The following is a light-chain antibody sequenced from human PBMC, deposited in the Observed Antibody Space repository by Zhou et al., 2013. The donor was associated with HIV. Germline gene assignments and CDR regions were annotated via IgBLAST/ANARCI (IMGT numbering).Light chain of an antibody. J-gene: IGKJ4*01. Sequence: DIQMTQFPSTLSASVGDRVTITCRAGQSISPWLAWFQQIPGKAPKLLIYDASSLETGVPSRFSGSGYGTDFTLTISSLQPEDFATYYCQQSYSTLALTFGGGTKVEIK. V-gene: IGKV1-5*01. CDR1: QSISPW. CDR3: QQSYSTLALT. CDR2: DAS.